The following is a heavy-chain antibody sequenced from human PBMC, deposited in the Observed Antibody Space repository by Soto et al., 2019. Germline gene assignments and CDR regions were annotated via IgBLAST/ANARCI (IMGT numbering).Heavy chain of an antibody. V-gene: IGHV4-59*01. CDR1: GVSISGYY. J-gene: IGHJ4*02. CDR2: VYYSGST. Sequence: QVHLQESGPGLVKPSETLSLTCTVSGVSISGYYWSWIRQPPGKRLEWIGYVYYSGSTDHSPSLKSRVAISLDTSKNQCSLKLSSVTAADTAVYYCARGQMAADYWGKGTLVTVSS. CDR3: ARGQMAADY. D-gene: IGHD6-19*01.